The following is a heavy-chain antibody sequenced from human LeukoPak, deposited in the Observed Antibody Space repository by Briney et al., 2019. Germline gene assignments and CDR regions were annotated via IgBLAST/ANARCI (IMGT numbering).Heavy chain of an antibody. D-gene: IGHD3-3*01. J-gene: IGHJ4*02. CDR3: AKTRDFWSGYFDY. CDR2: ILHSGST. Sequence: PSETLSLTCAVSGGPITSDTYYWSWIRQPPGKGLEWIGYILHSGSTYYNPSLKSRVTISIDTSKSQFSLKLSSVTAADTAVYYCAKTRDFWSGYFDYWGQGTLVTVSS. V-gene: IGHV4-30-2*01. CDR1: GGPITSDTYY.